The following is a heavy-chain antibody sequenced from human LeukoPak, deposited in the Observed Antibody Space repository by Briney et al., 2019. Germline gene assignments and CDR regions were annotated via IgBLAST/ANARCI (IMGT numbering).Heavy chain of an antibody. D-gene: IGHD3-10*01. Sequence: SGTLSLTCAVSRGSISSNNWWSWVRQPPGKRLEWIAEIYHSGSTNYNPSLKGRVTISVDKSKNQFSLKLNSVTAADTAMYYCARDSYYFGSGSDNTPYNWFDPWGQGTLVTVSS. CDR2: IYHSGST. J-gene: IGHJ5*02. CDR3: ARDSYYFGSGSDNTPYNWFDP. CDR1: RGSISSNNW. V-gene: IGHV4-4*02.